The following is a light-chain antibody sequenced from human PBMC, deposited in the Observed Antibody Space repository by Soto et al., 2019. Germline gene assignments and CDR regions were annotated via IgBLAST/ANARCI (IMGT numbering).Light chain of an antibody. Sequence: EIVLTQSPGTLSLSPGERATLFCRASQSIATSQLAWYQQKPGQAPRLLIGASTRATGIPDRFSDSVSGTDFTLTISRLEPEDFAVYYCQPFAASPRTFGQGTTVEIK. V-gene: IGKV3-20*01. CDR3: QPFAASPRT. CDR1: QSIATSQ. J-gene: IGKJ1*01. CDR2: GAS.